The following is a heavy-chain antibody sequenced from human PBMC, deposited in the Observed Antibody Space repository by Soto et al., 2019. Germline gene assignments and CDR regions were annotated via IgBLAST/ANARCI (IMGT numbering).Heavy chain of an antibody. V-gene: IGHV3-74*01. J-gene: IGHJ4*02. CDR3: ERSTWQSYFAY. CDR2: INSDGSIT. CDR1: GFTFSTYW. Sequence: EVQLVESGGGLVQPGGSLRLSCAASGFTFSTYWMHWVRQAPGTGLVWVSRINSDGSITNYADSVKGRFSISRDNAKNTLYLQMNSLRAEDTAVYYCERSTWQSYFAYWGQGTLVSVSS.